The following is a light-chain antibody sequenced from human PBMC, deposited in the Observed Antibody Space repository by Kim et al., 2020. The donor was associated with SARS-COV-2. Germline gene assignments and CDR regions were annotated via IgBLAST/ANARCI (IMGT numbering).Light chain of an antibody. CDR1: NVGGKS. CDR3: QVWDSTSDQWV. V-gene: IGLV3-21*04. Sequence: APGKTDRITCGGNNVGGKSVHWYQQQPGQAPVVVIYYDRDRPSGIPERFSGSNSGNTATLTISRVEAGDEADYYCQVWDSTSDQWVFGGGTQLTVL. J-gene: IGLJ3*02. CDR2: YDR.